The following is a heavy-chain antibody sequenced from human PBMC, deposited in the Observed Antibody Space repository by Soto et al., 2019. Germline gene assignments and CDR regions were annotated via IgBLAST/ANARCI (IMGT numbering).Heavy chain of an antibody. D-gene: IGHD3-10*01. CDR3: ARQFGSGSYYRWFDP. Sequence: SETLSLTCTVSGGSISSGGYHWSWIRQHPGKGLEWIGNIYCSGSTYYNPSLKSRVVISVDTSKNQFSLKLTSVTAADTAVYYCARQFGSGSYYRWFDPWGQGTLVTVSS. J-gene: IGHJ5*02. CDR2: IYCSGST. V-gene: IGHV4-31*03. CDR1: GGSISSGGYH.